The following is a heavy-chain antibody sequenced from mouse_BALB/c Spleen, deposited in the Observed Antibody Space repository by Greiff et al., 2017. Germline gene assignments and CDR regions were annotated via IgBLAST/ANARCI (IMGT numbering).Heavy chain of an antibody. J-gene: IGHJ1*01. V-gene: IGHV1-20*02. CDR2: INPYNGDT. CDR3: ARSSAITTVVATRYCDV. Sequence: EVQLQQSGPELVKPGASVKISCKASGYSFTGYFMNWVMQSHGKSLEWIGRINPYNGDTFYNQKFKGKATLTVDKSSSTAHMELRSLASEDSAVYYCARSSAITTVVATRYCDVWGAGTTVTVSS. CDR1: GYSFTGYF. D-gene: IGHD1-1*01.